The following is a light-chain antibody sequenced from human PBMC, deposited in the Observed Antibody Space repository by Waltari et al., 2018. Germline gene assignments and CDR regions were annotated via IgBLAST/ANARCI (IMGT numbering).Light chain of an antibody. J-gene: IGKJ2*01. CDR2: GAS. CDR1: QSISTF. Sequence: DIQMTQSPSSLSASVGDRVTITCRASQSISTFLNWYQQKPVKAPKLLIYGASIVQSGVPSRFSGSGSGTDFTLTISSLQPEDFATYYCQQSYSTPRTFGQGTKLEIK. V-gene: IGKV1-39*01. CDR3: QQSYSTPRT.